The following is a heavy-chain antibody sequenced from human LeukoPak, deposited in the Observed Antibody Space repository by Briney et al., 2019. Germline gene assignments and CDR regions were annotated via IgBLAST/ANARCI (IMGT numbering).Heavy chain of an antibody. D-gene: IGHD1-1*01. CDR1: GVSISSGGYY. CDR2: IYTSEST. J-gene: IGHJ4*02. CDR3: ARRRTTGTTGYFDY. Sequence: SQTLSLTCTVSGVSISSGGYYWSWIRQPPGKGLEWIDYIYTSESTNYNPSLKSRVTISVDTSKNQFSLMLSSVTAADTAFYYCARRRTTGTTGYFDYWGRGILVTVSS. V-gene: IGHV4-61*09.